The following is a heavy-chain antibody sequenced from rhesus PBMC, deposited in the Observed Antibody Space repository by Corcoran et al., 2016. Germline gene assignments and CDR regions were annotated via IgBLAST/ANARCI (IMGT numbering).Heavy chain of an antibody. CDR2: INGNSGIT. CDR3: ANQVNQGGLDS. Sequence: QVQLQESGPGLVKAPETLSLPCPVSGASISSYCVHWIRPPPGKGLAWIWEINGNSGITNYNPSLKSRVTFSKDSSKNQFSLKLSSVTAADTAVYYCANQVNQGGLDSWGQGVVVSVSS. V-gene: IGHV4-80*01. D-gene: IGHD3-34*01. J-gene: IGHJ6*01. CDR1: GASISSYC.